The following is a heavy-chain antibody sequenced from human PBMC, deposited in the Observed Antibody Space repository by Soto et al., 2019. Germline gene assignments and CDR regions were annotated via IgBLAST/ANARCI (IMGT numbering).Heavy chain of an antibody. CDR3: ARDAGGCSSTSCPNYDY. Sequence: EVQLVESGGGLVKPGGSLRLSCAASGFTFSSYSMNWVRQAPGKGLEWVSSISSSSSYIYYADSVKGRFTISRDNAKNSLYRQMNSLRAEDTAVYYCARDAGGCSSTSCPNYDYWGEGTLVTVSS. V-gene: IGHV3-21*01. CDR2: ISSSSSYI. J-gene: IGHJ4*02. CDR1: GFTFSSYS. D-gene: IGHD2-2*01.